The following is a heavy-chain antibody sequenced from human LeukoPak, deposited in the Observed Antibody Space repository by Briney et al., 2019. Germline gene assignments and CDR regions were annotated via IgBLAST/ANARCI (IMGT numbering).Heavy chain of an antibody. Sequence: SETLSLTCTVSGGSISRYYWSWIRQPPGEGLEWIGYIYYSGITNNKPSLKSRVSISVHTSKNQFSLKLSSVTAADTAVYYCARGGYYYDSSGKNWFDPWGQGTLVTVSS. V-gene: IGHV4-59*01. J-gene: IGHJ5*02. CDR3: ARGGYYYDSSGKNWFDP. CDR2: IYYSGIT. CDR1: GGSISRYY. D-gene: IGHD3-22*01.